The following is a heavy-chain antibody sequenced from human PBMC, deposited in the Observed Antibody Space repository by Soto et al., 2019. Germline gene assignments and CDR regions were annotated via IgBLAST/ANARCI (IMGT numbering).Heavy chain of an antibody. J-gene: IGHJ4*02. CDR2: IKQDGSEK. D-gene: IGHD1-26*01. V-gene: IGHV3-7*03. Sequence: EVQLVESGGGLVQPGGSLRLSCAASGFTFSTYWMSWVRQAPGKGLEWVANIKQDGSEKYYVDSVKGRFTISRDNAKNSLYLQMNSLRAEDTAVYYCARVWELSYYFDYWCQGSLVTVSS. CDR1: GFTFSTYW. CDR3: ARVWELSYYFDY.